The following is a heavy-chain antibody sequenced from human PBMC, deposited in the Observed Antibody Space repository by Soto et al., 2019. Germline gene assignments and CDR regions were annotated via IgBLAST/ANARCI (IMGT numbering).Heavy chain of an antibody. CDR2: IKEDGSET. CDR3: ARLRGDYFDN. CDR1: GFTFSAFW. V-gene: IGHV3-7*01. Sequence: EVQLEESGGGLVQPGESLRLSCVASGFTFSAFWMTWVRQAPGKGLEWLANIKEDGSETHDLDGRFAISRDNAKKSLYLQLSSLRAEDTAVYYCARLRGDYFDNWGQGTLVTVSS. J-gene: IGHJ4*02.